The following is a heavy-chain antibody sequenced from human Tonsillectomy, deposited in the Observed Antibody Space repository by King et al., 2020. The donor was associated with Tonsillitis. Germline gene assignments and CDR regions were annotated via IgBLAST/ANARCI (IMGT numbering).Heavy chain of an antibody. CDR3: ARGTSSGWYWYFDF. V-gene: IGHV3-74*01. D-gene: IGHD6-19*01. Sequence: VQLVESGGNLVQPGGSLRLSCAASGFTFSSYWMHWVRQAPGKGLMWVSRIDFDGSDTSYADSVKGRFTISRDNAKNTLYLQMNSLRAEDTAVYYCARGTSSGWYWYFDFWGRGTLVTVSS. CDR1: GFTFSSYW. J-gene: IGHJ2*01. CDR2: IDFDGSDT.